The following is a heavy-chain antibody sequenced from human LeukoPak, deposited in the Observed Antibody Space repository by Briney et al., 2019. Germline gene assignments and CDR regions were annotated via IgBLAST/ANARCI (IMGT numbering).Heavy chain of an antibody. Sequence: GGSLRLSSAASGFSFSTYSMNWIRQAPGQGLEWISYISGSGGFIFTADSVRGRFTISRDNGNNSLFLQMNTLRAEDTAVYYCARGRYYDTSAYNYFDPWGQGTLVSVSS. D-gene: IGHD3-22*01. CDR3: ARGRYYDTSAYNYFDP. CDR1: GFSFSTYS. V-gene: IGHV3-48*01. CDR2: ISGSGGFI. J-gene: IGHJ5*02.